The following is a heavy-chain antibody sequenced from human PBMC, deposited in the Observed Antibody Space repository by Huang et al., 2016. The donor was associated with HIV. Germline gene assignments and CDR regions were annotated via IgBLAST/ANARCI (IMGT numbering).Heavy chain of an antibody. V-gene: IGHV3-30*04. CDR3: TREFTTSVQFFDL. CDR1: GFTFRTYT. CDR2: ISYNGGKK. Sequence: QVKLVESGGGVVQPGISLRLSCAASGFTFRTYTFHWVRQARGEGREWVAGISYNGGKKVYADSVKGRFTISRDKSKNTVYLEVSSPRPEDSAVYYCTREFTTSVQFFDLWGQGTLVTVSS. D-gene: IGHD4-4*01. J-gene: IGHJ4*02.